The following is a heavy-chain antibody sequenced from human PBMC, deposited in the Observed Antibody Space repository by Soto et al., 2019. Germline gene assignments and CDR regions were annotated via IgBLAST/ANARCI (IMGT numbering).Heavy chain of an antibody. CDR3: ARDTGTYPYYFDY. D-gene: IGHD1-26*01. Sequence: PSETLSLTCTVSGGSISSGENFWNWIRQSPGKGLEWIGYIHHSGSTYYNPSLKSRLTISVDTSKNQISLKLNSVTAADTAVYYCARDTGTYPYYFDYWGQGTLVTVSP. CDR2: IHHSGST. CDR1: GGSISSGENF. V-gene: IGHV4-30-4*01. J-gene: IGHJ4*02.